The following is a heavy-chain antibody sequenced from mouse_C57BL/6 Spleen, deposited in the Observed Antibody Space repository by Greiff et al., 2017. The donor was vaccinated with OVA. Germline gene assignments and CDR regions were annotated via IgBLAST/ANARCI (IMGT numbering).Heavy chain of an antibody. CDR3: ARSLPWFAY. Sequence: VQLQQSVAELVRPGASVKLSCTASGFNIKNPYMHWVKQRPEQGLEWIGRIDPANGNTKYAPKFQGKATITADTSSNTAYLQLSSLTSEDTAIYYCARSLPWFAYWGQGTLVTVSA. CDR2: IDPANGNT. J-gene: IGHJ3*01. V-gene: IGHV14-3*01. D-gene: IGHD2-10*01. CDR1: GFNIKNPY.